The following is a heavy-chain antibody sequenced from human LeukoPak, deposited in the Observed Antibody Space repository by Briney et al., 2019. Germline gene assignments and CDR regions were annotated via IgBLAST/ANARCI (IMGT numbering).Heavy chain of an antibody. CDR2: INPNSGGT. J-gene: IGHJ6*03. D-gene: IGHD7-27*01. CDR1: GYTFTGYY. Sequence: ASVKVSCEASGYTFTGYYMHWVRQAPGQGLEWMGRINPNSGGTNYAQKFQGRVTMTRDTSISTARMELSRLRSDDTAVYYCASPSNWGPAYYYYYYMDVWGKGTTVTVSS. CDR3: ASPSNWGPAYYYYYYMDV. V-gene: IGHV1-2*06.